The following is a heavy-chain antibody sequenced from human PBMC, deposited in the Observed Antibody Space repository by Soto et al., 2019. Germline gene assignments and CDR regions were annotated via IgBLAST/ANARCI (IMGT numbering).Heavy chain of an antibody. J-gene: IGHJ4*02. CDR1: GDSISSSSYY. D-gene: IGHD5-18*01. CDR2: ILYTGST. V-gene: IGHV4-39*01. Sequence: QLQLQESGPGLVKPSETLSLMCTVSGDSISSSSYYWGWVRQPPGKGLEWIGSILYTGSTFYNPSLYSRVTSSVATSKNQFSLKMSSVTAADTAVYYCARHFGGYSYGYVFDSWGQGSLVTVSS. CDR3: ARHFGGYSYGYVFDS.